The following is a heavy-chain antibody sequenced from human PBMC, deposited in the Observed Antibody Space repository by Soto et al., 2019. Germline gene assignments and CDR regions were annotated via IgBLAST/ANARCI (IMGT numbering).Heavy chain of an antibody. CDR1: GLTFSSYG. D-gene: IGHD5-18*01. V-gene: IGHV3-23*01. Sequence: EVQLLESGGGLVQPGGSLRLSCAASGLTFSSYGVNWVRQAPGKGLEWVAAIRGSGDSTHYADSVKGRFSISRDNSKNTLYLQMNSLRAEDTAVYYCAKGRFSYGYYFDYWGQGTLVTVSS. CDR2: IRGSGDST. CDR3: AKGRFSYGYYFDY. J-gene: IGHJ4*02.